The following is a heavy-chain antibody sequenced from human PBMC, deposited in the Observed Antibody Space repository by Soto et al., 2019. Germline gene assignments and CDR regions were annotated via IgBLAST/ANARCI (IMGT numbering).Heavy chain of an antibody. CDR3: ARGGIQLSYAFDY. J-gene: IGHJ4*02. CDR2: IYTSGST. V-gene: IGHV4-4*07. D-gene: IGHD5-18*01. Sequence: SETLSLTCIVSGTAVSNYYWSWIRQPAGKGLEHIGRIYTSGSTSYNPSLKSRVTMSMDTSQTQIYLNLTSVTAADTAVYYCARGGIQLSYAFDYWGQGIQVTVSS. CDR1: GTAVSNYY.